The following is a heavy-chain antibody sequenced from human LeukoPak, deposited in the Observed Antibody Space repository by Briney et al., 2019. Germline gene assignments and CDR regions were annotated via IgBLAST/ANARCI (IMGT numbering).Heavy chain of an antibody. Sequence: PGGSLRLSCAASGFTFSSYSMNWVRQAPGKGLEWVSGISWNSGSIGYADSVKGRFTISRDNAKNSLYLQMNSLRAEDMALYYCAKEFAGRAGAFDIWGQGTMVTVSS. CDR3: AKEFAGRAGAFDI. D-gene: IGHD1-14*01. CDR1: GFTFSSYS. CDR2: ISWNSGSI. J-gene: IGHJ3*02. V-gene: IGHV3-9*03.